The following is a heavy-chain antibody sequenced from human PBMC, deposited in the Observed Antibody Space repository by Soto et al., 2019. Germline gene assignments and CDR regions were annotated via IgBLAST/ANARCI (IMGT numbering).Heavy chain of an antibody. Sequence: PGGSLRLSCAASGFTFSSYAMSWVRQAPGKGLEWVSAISGSGGSTYYADSVKGRFTISRDNSKNTLYLQMNSLRAEDTAVYYCAKGYYDSSGYYSGFFDYWGQGTLVTVSS. J-gene: IGHJ4*02. CDR2: ISGSGGST. CDR1: GFTFSSYA. D-gene: IGHD3-22*01. CDR3: AKGYYDSSGYYSGFFDY. V-gene: IGHV3-23*01.